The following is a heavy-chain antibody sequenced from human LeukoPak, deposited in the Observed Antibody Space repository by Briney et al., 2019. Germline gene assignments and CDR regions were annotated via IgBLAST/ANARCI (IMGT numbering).Heavy chain of an antibody. CDR2: ISGSGGST. Sequence: GGSLRLSCAASGFTFATYTMGWVRQAPGQGLEWVSDISGSGGSTYYADSVKGRFTISSDNSKNTLYLQMNSLRAEDTAVYYCASKLQYSIVVVPTRMGDWGQGTLVTVSS. V-gene: IGHV3-23*01. D-gene: IGHD2-2*01. J-gene: IGHJ4*02. CDR3: ASKLQYSIVVVPTRMGD. CDR1: GFTFATYT.